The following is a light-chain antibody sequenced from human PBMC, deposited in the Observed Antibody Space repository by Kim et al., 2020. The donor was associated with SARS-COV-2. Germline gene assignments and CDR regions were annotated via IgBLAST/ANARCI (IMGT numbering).Light chain of an antibody. CDR3: QQSYRIPYA. V-gene: IGKV1-39*01. Sequence: DIQMTQSPSSLSASVGDKVTFTCRTSQNISNYLNWYHQKPGEAPKLLIYAAVTLQGGVSSRFSASGSGTDFTLMITSLQPEDLATYYCQQSYRIPYAFAQGTKLEI. J-gene: IGKJ2*01. CDR2: AAV. CDR1: QNISNY.